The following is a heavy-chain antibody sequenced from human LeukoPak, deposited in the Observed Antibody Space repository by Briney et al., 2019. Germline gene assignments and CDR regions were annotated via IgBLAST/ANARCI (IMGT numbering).Heavy chain of an antibody. D-gene: IGHD6-13*01. J-gene: IGHJ5*02. Sequence: SETLSLTCAVYGGSFSGYYWSWIRQPPGKGLEWIGEINHSGSTNYNPSLKSRVTISVDTSRNQFSLKLSSVTAADTAVYYCARGRKQQLTPYNWFDPWGQGTLVTVSS. V-gene: IGHV4-34*01. CDR1: GGSFSGYY. CDR2: INHSGST. CDR3: ARGRKQQLTPYNWFDP.